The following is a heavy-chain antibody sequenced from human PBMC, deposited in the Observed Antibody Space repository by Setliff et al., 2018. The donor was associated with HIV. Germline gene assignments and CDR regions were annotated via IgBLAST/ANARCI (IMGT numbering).Heavy chain of an antibody. CDR1: GGSIISSTYF. J-gene: IGHJ4*02. CDR2: IYYSGST. V-gene: IGHV4-39*01. Sequence: SETLSLTCTVSGGSIISSTYFWGWIRQPPGKGLECIGNIYYSGSTSYNPSLKSRVTISVDTSKNQFSLKLSSVTAADTAVYYCARPALGIGGGSRFDNWGQGTRVTVSS. CDR3: ARPALGIGGGSRFDN. D-gene: IGHD3-10*01.